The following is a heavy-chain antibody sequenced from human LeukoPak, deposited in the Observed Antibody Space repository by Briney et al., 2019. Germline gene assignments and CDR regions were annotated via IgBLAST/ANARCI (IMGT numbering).Heavy chain of an antibody. V-gene: IGHV4-34*01. CDR2: INHSGST. CDR1: GGSFSGYY. Sequence: PSETLSLTCAVYGGSFSGYYWSWIRQPPGKGLEWIGEINHSGSTNYNPSLKSRVTISVDTSKNQFSLKLSSVTAADTAVYYCASNYYGSGSYDTNWFDPWGQGTLVTVSS. CDR3: ASNYYGSGSYDTNWFDP. J-gene: IGHJ5*02. D-gene: IGHD3-10*01.